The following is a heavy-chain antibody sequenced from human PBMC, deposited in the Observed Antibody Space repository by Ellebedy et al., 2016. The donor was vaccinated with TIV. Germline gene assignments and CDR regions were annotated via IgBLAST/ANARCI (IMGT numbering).Heavy chain of an antibody. CDR1: GGTFSSYA. J-gene: IGHJ4*02. CDR2: IIPIFGTA. V-gene: IGHV1-69*13. CDR3: ATERLEMATMVLDY. D-gene: IGHD5-24*01. Sequence: SVKVSCXASGGTFSSYAISWVRQAPGQGLEWMGGIIPIFGTANYAQKFQGRVTITADESTSTAYMELSSLRSEDTAVYYCATERLEMATMVLDYWGQGTLVTVSS.